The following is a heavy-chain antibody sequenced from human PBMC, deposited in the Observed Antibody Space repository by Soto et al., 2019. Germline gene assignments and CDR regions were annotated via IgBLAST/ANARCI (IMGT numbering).Heavy chain of an antibody. D-gene: IGHD4-17*01. CDR2: IWYDGTQK. CDR1: GFTFNTYS. J-gene: IGHJ4*02. CDR3: ARAGGTTVTGLWHFDS. V-gene: IGHV3-33*01. Sequence: SLRLSCEASGFTFNTYSMHWVRQPPGKWLEWLAAIWYDGTQKYYADSVKGRFIISRDNSKKTLYLEMNSLRAEDTAVYYCARAGGTTVTGLWHFDSWGQGTLVTVS.